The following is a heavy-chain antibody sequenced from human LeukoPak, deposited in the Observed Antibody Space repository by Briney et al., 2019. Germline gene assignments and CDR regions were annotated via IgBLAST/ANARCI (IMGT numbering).Heavy chain of an antibody. V-gene: IGHV3-74*01. CDR2: INTDGSST. D-gene: IGHD2-2*01. Sequence: GGSLRLSCAASGFTFSSYWMHWVRQAPGKGLVWVSRINTDGSSTSYADSVKGRFTISRDNAKNTLYLQMNSLRAEDTAVYYCARPSYCSSTSCPTRWFDPWGQGTLVTVSS. CDR1: GFTFSSYW. CDR3: ARPSYCSSTSCPTRWFDP. J-gene: IGHJ5*02.